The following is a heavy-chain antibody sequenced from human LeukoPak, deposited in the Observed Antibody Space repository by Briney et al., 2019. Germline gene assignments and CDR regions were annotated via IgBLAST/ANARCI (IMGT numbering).Heavy chain of an antibody. D-gene: IGHD3-9*01. CDR3: ARAAFDWLFPASV. Sequence: GGSLRLSCAASGFTFSSYWMSWVRQAPGKGLEWVANIKQDGSEKYYVDSVKGRFTISRDNAKNSLYLQMNSLRAEDTAVYYCARAAFDWLFPASVWGQGTLVTVSS. CDR2: IKQDGSEK. V-gene: IGHV3-7*04. CDR1: GFTFSSYW. J-gene: IGHJ4*02.